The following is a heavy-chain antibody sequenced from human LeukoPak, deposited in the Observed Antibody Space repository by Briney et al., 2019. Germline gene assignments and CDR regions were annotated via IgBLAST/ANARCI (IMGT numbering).Heavy chain of an antibody. CDR2: VYTSGGT. J-gene: IGHJ4*02. CDR1: GGSISSGSYY. V-gene: IGHV4-61*02. CDR3: ARDLGDGFWSGYLIY. D-gene: IGHD3-3*01. Sequence: SQTLSLTCTVSGGSISSGSYYWSWIRQPAGKGLEWIGRVYTSGGTDYNPSLKSRVTISVDTSKNQFSLKLSSVTAADTAVYYCARDLGDGFWSGYLIYWGQGTLVTVSS.